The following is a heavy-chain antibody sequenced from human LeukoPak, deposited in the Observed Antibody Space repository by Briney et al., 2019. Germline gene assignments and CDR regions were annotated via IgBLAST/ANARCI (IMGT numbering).Heavy chain of an antibody. V-gene: IGHV3-7*04. CDR3: VRIGAGSSRDY. CDR2: IKGDESEK. J-gene: IGHJ4*02. Sequence: GGSLRLSCAASGFSFSSYWMTWVRQAPGKGLEWVANIKGDESEKNYVASVKGRFTISRDNAKNSLYLQMNSLRAEDTAVYYCVRIGAGSSRDYWGQGTLVTVSS. D-gene: IGHD6-13*01. CDR1: GFSFSSYW.